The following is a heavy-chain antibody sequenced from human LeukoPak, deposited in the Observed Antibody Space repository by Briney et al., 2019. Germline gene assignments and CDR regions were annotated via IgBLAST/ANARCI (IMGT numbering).Heavy chain of an antibody. CDR1: GYTFTSYY. D-gene: IGHD6-13*01. CDR2: INPSGDSA. Sequence: ASVKVSCKASGYTFTSYYMHWVRQAPGQGLEWMGIINPSGDSASYAQKFQGRVTITADKSTSTAYMELRSLRSDDTAVYYCARDLPPYSSSWYGGDYWGQGTLVTVSS. CDR3: ARDLPPYSSSWYGGDY. J-gene: IGHJ4*02. V-gene: IGHV1-46*01.